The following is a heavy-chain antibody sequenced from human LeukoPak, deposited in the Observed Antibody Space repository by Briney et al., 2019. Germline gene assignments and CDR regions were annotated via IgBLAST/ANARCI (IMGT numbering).Heavy chain of an antibody. CDR2: IYTSGST. Sequence: PSQTLSLTCTVSGGSISSGSYYWSWIRQPAGKGLEWIGRIYTSGSTNYNPSLKSRVTISVDTSKNQFSLKLSSVTAADTAVYYCARRGSFRGLRFQDAFDIWGQGTMVTVSS. CDR3: ARRGSFRGLRFQDAFDI. V-gene: IGHV4-61*02. D-gene: IGHD3-3*01. J-gene: IGHJ3*02. CDR1: GGSISSGSYY.